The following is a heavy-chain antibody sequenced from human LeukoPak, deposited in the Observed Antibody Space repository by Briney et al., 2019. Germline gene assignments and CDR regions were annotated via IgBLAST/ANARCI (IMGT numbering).Heavy chain of an antibody. CDR2: IIPIFGTA. Sequence: ASVKVSCKASGGTFSSYAISWVRQAPGQGLEWMGRIIPIFGTANYAQKFQGRVTITTDESTSTAYMELSSLRSEDTAVYYCARGGVAAAGPANDYWGQGTLVTVSS. J-gene: IGHJ4*02. V-gene: IGHV1-69*05. CDR1: GGTFSSYA. CDR3: ARGGVAAAGPANDY. D-gene: IGHD6-13*01.